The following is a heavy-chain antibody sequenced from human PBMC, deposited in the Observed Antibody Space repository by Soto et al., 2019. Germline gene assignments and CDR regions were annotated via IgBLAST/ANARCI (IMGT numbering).Heavy chain of an antibody. CDR2: IYYSGST. CDR1: GGSISSSSYY. D-gene: IGHD3-3*01. J-gene: IGHJ6*03. CDR3: AKRSPTDYDFWSGSYYYYMDV. V-gene: IGHV4-39*01. Sequence: SETLSLTCTVSGGSISSSSYYWGWIRQPPGKGLEWIGSIYYSGSTYYNPSLKSRVTISVDTSKNQFSLKLSSVTAADTAVYYCAKRSPTDYDFWSGSYYYYMDVWGKGTTVTVSS.